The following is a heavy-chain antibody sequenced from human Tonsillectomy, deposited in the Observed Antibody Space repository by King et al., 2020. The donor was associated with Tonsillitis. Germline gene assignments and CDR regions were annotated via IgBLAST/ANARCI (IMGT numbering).Heavy chain of an antibody. CDR1: GFTFSSYA. CDR3: AKVCPLHIGYDLSFPFDS. CDR2: ISGSGGSA. J-gene: IGHJ4*02. Sequence: VQLVESGGGLVQPGGSLRLSCAASGFTFSSYAMSWVRQAPGKGLEWVSTISGSGGSAYYADSVKGRFTISRDNSKNTLFLQMNSLRAEDTAVFYCAKVCPLHIGYDLSFPFDSWGQGTLVTVSP. D-gene: IGHD5-12*01. V-gene: IGHV3-23*04.